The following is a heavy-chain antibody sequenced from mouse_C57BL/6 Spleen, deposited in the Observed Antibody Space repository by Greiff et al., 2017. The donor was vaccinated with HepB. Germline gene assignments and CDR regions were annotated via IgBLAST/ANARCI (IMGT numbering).Heavy chain of an antibody. CDR2: IHPNSGST. V-gene: IGHV1-64*01. D-gene: IGHD1-1*01. CDR1: GYTFTSYW. CDR3: ARSGYGSSSDY. J-gene: IGHJ2*01. Sequence: QVQLQQPGAELVKPGASVKLSCKASGYTFTSYWMHWVKQRPGQGLEWIGMIHPNSGSTNYNEKFKSKATLTVDKSSSTAYMQLSSLTSEDSVVYYCARSGYGSSSDYWGQGTTLTVSS.